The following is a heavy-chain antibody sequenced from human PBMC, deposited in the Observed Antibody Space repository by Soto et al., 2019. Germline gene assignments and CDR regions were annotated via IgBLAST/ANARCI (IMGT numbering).Heavy chain of an antibody. D-gene: IGHD2-8*01. CDR3: ARRGYCTNGVCYYGMDF. CDR1: GGSFSGYY. Sequence: SETLSLTCAVYGGSFSGYYWSWIRQPPGKGLEWIGEINHSGSTNYNPSLKSRVTISVDKSKNQFSLKLSSVTAADTAVYYCARRGYCTNGVCYYGMDFWGQGTTVTVSS. V-gene: IGHV4-34*01. J-gene: IGHJ6*02. CDR2: INHSGST.